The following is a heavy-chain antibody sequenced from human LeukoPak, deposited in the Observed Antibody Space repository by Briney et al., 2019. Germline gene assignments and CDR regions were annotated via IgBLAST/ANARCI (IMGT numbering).Heavy chain of an antibody. D-gene: IGHD2-8*02. J-gene: IGHJ4*02. CDR1: GYTFTNYG. CDR2: ISAYNGNT. V-gene: IGHV1-18*01. Sequence: GGSVKVSCKASGYTFTNYGISWVRQAPGQGLEWMGWISAYNGNTNNAQRFQGRVTMTSDTSTSTAYMELRSLRSDDTAVYYCARDLRDCSGTGCLYYFDYWGQGTLVTVSS. CDR3: ARDLRDCSGTGCLYYFDY.